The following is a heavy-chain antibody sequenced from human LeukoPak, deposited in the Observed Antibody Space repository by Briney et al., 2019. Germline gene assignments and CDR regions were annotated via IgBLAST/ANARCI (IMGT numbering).Heavy chain of an antibody. D-gene: IGHD3-10*01. CDR2: ISSSGSTI. CDR1: GFTFSDYY. V-gene: IGHV3-11*01. J-gene: IGHJ6*03. CDR3: ARVAPMVRGVTAHYYYYYYMDV. Sequence: GGSLRLSCAASGFTFSDYYMSWIRQAPGKGLEWVSYISSSGSTIYYADSVKGRFTISRDNAKNSLYLQMNSLRAEDTAVYYCARVAPMVRGVTAHYYYYYYMDVWGKGTTVTISS.